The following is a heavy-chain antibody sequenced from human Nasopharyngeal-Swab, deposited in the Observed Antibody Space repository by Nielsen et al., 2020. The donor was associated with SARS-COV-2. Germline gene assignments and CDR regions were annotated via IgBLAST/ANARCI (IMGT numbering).Heavy chain of an antibody. J-gene: IGHJ4*02. CDR3: ARRALQDYYFDY. Sequence: GGSLRLSCAASGFSFSSYAMHWVRQAPGKGLEWVAVASSDGRNKYYADSVKGRFTVSRDNSKNTLYLQMNSLRAEDTAEYYCARRALQDYYFDYWGQGTLVTVSS. CDR2: ASSDGRNK. CDR1: GFSFSSYA. V-gene: IGHV3-30*04.